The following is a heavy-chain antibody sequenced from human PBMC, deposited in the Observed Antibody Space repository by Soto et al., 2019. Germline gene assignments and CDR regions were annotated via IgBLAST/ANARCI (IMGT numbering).Heavy chain of an antibody. Sequence: PGGSLRLSCAASGFTFSSYGMHWVRQAPGKGLEWVAVIWYDGSNKYYADSVKGRFTISRDNSKNTLYLQMNSLKAEDTAVYYCARDLGIAAADHVFDYWGQGTLVTVSS. CDR3: ARDLGIAAADHVFDY. CDR1: GFTFSSYG. V-gene: IGHV3-33*01. D-gene: IGHD6-13*01. J-gene: IGHJ4*02. CDR2: IWYDGSNK.